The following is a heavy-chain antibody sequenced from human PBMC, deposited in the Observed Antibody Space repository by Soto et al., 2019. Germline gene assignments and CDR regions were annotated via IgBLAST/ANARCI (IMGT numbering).Heavy chain of an antibody. V-gene: IGHV3-66*01. CDR2: IYSGGST. CDR1: GFTVSSNY. CDR3: AREVVVVVAATPMGAFDI. J-gene: IGHJ3*02. D-gene: IGHD2-15*01. Sequence: EVQLVESGGGLVQPGGSLRLSCAASGFTVSSNYMSWVRQAPGKGLEWVSVIYSGGSTYYADSVKGRFTISRDNSKNTLYLQTNSLRAEDTAVYYCAREVVVVVAATPMGAFDIWGQGTMVTVSS.